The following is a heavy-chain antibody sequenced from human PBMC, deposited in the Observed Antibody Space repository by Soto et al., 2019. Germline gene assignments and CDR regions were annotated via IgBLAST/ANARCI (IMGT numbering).Heavy chain of an antibody. Sequence: GVPVKVSCKASGYTFTSYGISWVRQAPGQGLEGMGWISAYNGNTNYAQKLQGRVTMTTDTSTSTAYMELRSLRSDDTAVYYCASGGWIQLWYGMDVWGQGTTVTVSS. V-gene: IGHV1-18*01. CDR3: ASGGWIQLWYGMDV. D-gene: IGHD5-18*01. J-gene: IGHJ6*02. CDR2: ISAYNGNT. CDR1: GYTFTSYG.